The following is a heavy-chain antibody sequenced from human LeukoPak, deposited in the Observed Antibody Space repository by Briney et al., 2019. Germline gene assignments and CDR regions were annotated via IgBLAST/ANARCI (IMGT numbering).Heavy chain of an antibody. D-gene: IGHD3-10*01. CDR1: GVSISSYY. CDR2: IYTSGST. V-gene: IGHV4-4*07. CDR3: ARLTMVRGVIIVRGWFDP. Sequence: SETLSLTCTGSGVSISSYYWSWLRQPAGKGLEWIGRIYTSGSTNYNPSLKSRVTMSVDTSKNQFSLKLSSVTAADTAVYYCARLTMVRGVIIVRGWFDPWGQGTLVTVSS. J-gene: IGHJ5*02.